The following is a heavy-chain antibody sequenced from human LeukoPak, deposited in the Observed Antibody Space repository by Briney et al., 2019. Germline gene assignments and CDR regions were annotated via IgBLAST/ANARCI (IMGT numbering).Heavy chain of an antibody. V-gene: IGHV3-74*01. CDR1: GFTFSSYW. D-gene: IGHD3-10*01. CDR3: ARVARGDYYYYYMDV. CDR2: INNDGSST. J-gene: IGHJ6*03. Sequence: GGSLRLSCAASGFTFSSYWMHWVRQAPGKGLVWVSRINNDGSSTSYADSVQGRFTISRDNAKNTLYLQMNSLRAGDTALYYCARVARGDYYYYYMDVWGKGTTVTVSS.